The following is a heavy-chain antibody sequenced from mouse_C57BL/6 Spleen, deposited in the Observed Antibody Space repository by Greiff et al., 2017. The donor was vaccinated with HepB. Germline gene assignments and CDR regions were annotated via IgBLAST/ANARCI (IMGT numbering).Heavy chain of an antibody. CDR2: IYPGDGDT. D-gene: IGHD3-3*01. CDR3: ARAGAVVYFNY. Sequence: VQLQQSGAELVKPGASVKISCKASGYAFSSYWMNWVKQRPGKGLEWIGQIYPGDGDTNYNGKFKGKATLTADKSSSTTYMQLRSLTSEDSAFYFCARAGAVVYFNYWGQGTTLTVSS. J-gene: IGHJ2*01. CDR1: GYAFSSYW. V-gene: IGHV1-80*01.